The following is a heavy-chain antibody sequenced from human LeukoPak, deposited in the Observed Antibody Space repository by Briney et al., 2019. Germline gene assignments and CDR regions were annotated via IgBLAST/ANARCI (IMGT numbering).Heavy chain of an antibody. V-gene: IGHV4-38-2*02. Sequence: SETLSLTCTVSGYSISSGYYWGWIRQPPGKGLEWIGSIYHSGRTFYNPSLKSRVTISVDTSKNQFSLKLSSVTAADTAVYYCARGILVWGQGTLVTVSS. J-gene: IGHJ4*02. D-gene: IGHD5-18*01. CDR1: GYSISSGYY. CDR2: IYHSGRT. CDR3: ARGILV.